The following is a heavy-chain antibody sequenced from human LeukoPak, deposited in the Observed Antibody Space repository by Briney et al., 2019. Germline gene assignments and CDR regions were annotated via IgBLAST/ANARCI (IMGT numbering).Heavy chain of an antibody. Sequence: SETLSLTCTVSGGSISSGGYYWSWIRQHPGKGLEWIGYIYYSGSTYYNPSLKSRVTISVDTSKNQFSLKLSSVTAADTAVYYCARVLTYYDILTGSYYYYMDVWGKGTTVTVSS. CDR2: IYYSGST. CDR3: ARVLTYYDILTGSYYYYMDV. J-gene: IGHJ6*03. D-gene: IGHD3-9*01. V-gene: IGHV4-31*03. CDR1: GGSISSGGYY.